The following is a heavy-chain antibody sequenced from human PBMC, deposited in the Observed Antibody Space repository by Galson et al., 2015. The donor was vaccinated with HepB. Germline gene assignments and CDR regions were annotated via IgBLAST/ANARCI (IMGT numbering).Heavy chain of an antibody. CDR2: ISAYNGNT. V-gene: IGHV1-18*01. J-gene: IGHJ4*02. Sequence: SVKVSCKASGYTFTSYGISWVRQAPGQGLEWMGWISAYNGNTSYAEKLQGRVTMTTDTSTSTAYMELRSLRSDDTAVYYCARPGRDGYNFDYWGQGTLVTVSS. D-gene: IGHD5-24*01. CDR1: GYTFTSYG. CDR3: ARPGRDGYNFDY.